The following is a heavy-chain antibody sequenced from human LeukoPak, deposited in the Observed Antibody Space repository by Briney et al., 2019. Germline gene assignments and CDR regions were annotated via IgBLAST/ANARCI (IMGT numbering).Heavy chain of an antibody. D-gene: IGHD3-22*01. CDR2: INSEGTTT. CDR1: GFTLNKYW. Sequence: GGSLRLSCAVSGFTLNKYWMHWVRQAPGKGLVWVSRINSEGTTTNYADSVKGRFTISRDNAKNTLYLQMNSLTPEDTAVYYCSRKDYCSSGYFDLGYWGHGTLVTVSS. J-gene: IGHJ4*01. V-gene: IGHV3-74*01. CDR3: SRKDYCSSGYFDLGY.